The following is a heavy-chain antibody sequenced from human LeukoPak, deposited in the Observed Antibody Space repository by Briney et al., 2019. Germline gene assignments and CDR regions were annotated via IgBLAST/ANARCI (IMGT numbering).Heavy chain of an antibody. CDR2: IYSDDST. Sequence: GGSLRLSCAASGFTLSGNYMSWVRQAPGKGLEWVSVIYSDDSTYYADTVKGRFTISRDNPKNTLYLQMNSLRAEDTAVYYCARHLGISVAGSLGYWGQGTLVTVSS. D-gene: IGHD6-19*01. CDR1: GFTLSGNY. V-gene: IGHV3-53*01. CDR3: ARHLGISVAGSLGY. J-gene: IGHJ4*02.